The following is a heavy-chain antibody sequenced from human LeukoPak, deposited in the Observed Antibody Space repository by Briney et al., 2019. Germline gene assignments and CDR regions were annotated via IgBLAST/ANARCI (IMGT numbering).Heavy chain of an antibody. Sequence: GGSLRLSCAASGFTFSSYSMNWVRQAPGKGLEWVSYISSSSSTIYYADSVKGRFTISRDNAKNSLYLPMNSLRAEATAVSYCGKDGGGSLNFDYWGQGTLVTVSS. CDR3: GKDGGGSLNFDY. D-gene: IGHD1-26*01. V-gene: IGHV3-48*01. CDR2: ISSSSSTI. J-gene: IGHJ4*02. CDR1: GFTFSSYS.